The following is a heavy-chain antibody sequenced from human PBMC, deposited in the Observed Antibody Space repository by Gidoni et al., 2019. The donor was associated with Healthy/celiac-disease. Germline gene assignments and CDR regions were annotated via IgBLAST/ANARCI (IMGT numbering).Heavy chain of an antibody. V-gene: IGHV3-48*03. D-gene: IGHD3-22*01. J-gene: IGHJ3*02. CDR3: ARANKGYYYDSSGYSDAFDI. CDR2: ISSSGSTI. Sequence: EVQLVESGGALVQPGGSLRLSCAASGFPFRIYEMNWARQFPGKGLEWGSYISSSGSTIYYADSVKGRFTISRDNAKNSLYLQMNSLRAEDTAVYYCARANKGYYYDSSGYSDAFDIWGQGTMVTVSS. CDR1: GFPFRIYE.